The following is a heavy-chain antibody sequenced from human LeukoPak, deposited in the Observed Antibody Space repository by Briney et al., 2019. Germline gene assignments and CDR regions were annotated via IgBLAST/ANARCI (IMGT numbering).Heavy chain of an antibody. CDR1: GYTFTSYD. CDR3: ARVSYSSGWYGVDY. V-gene: IGHV1-8*01. D-gene: IGHD6-19*01. CDR2: MNPNSGNT. J-gene: IGHJ4*02. Sequence: GASVKVSCRASGYTFTSYDINWVRQATGQGLEWMGWMNPNSGNTGYAQKFQGRVNMTRNTSISTAYMELSSLRSEDTAVYYCARVSYSSGWYGVDYWGQGTLVTVSS.